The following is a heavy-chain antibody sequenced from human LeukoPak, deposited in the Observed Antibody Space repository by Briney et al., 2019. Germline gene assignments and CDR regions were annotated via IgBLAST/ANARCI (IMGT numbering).Heavy chain of an antibody. CDR3: ARGTNRMLDDYYYYMDV. CDR2: INPSSGGT. CDR1: GYTFTGYY. D-gene: IGHD2-8*01. Sequence: ASVKVSCKASGYTFTGYYMHWVRQASGQGLEWMGWINPSSGGTNYAQKFQGRVTMTRDTSISTAYMELSRLRSDDTAVYYCARGTNRMLDDYYYYMDVWGKGTTVTVSS. J-gene: IGHJ6*03. V-gene: IGHV1-2*02.